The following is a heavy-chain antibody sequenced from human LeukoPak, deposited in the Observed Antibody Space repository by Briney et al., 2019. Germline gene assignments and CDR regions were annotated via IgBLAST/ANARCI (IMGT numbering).Heavy chain of an antibody. Sequence: PGGSLRLSCAASGFTFDDYAMHWVRQAPGKGLEWVSGISWNSGSIGYADSVKGRFTISRDNAKNSLYLQMNSLRAEDTALYYCANADPRAELNSDIVVVPAYGWGQGTLVTVSS. CDR2: ISWNSGSI. J-gene: IGHJ4*02. V-gene: IGHV3-9*01. CDR1: GFTFDDYA. CDR3: ANADPRAELNSDIVVVPAYG. D-gene: IGHD2-2*01.